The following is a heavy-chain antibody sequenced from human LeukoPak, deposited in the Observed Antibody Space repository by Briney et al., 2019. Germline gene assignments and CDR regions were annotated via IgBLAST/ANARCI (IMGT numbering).Heavy chain of an antibody. V-gene: IGHV1-8*02. CDR1: GHTFTNYD. CDR2: MNPHSGDT. D-gene: IGHD3-10*02. CDR3: ARAFDNYVHWFDP. J-gene: IGHJ5*02. Sequence: ASVKVSCKDSGHTFTNYDINWVRQTAGQGLEWMGWMNPHSGDTGYVQKFQGRVTMTRNTSITTAYMELSSLTSEDTAVYYCARAFDNYVHWFDPRGQGTLISVYS.